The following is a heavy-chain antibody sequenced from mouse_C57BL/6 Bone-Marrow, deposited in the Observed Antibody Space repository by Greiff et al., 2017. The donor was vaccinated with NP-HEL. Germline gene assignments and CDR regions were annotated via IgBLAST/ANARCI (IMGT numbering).Heavy chain of an antibody. J-gene: IGHJ2*01. V-gene: IGHV1-72*01. CDR3: ARFDYYASRYYFDY. Sequence: QVQLQQPGAELVKPGASVKLSCKASGYTFTSYWLHWVKQRPGRGLVWFGRIVPNSGGTKYNEKFKSKATLTVDKPSSTAYMQHSSLTSEDSAIYYSARFDYYASRYYFDYWGQGTTLTVSS. CDR1: GYTFTSYW. D-gene: IGHD1-1*01. CDR2: IVPNSGGT.